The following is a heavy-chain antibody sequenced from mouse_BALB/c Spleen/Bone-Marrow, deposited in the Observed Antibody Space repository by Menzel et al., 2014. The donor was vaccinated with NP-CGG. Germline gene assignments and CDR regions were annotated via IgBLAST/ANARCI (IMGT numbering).Heavy chain of an antibody. CDR1: GYSITSGYS. J-gene: IGHJ4*01. D-gene: IGHD2-10*02. Sequence: VQLQQSGPDLVKPSQSLSLTCTVTGYSITSGYSWHWIRQFPGDKLEWMGYIHYSGTTNYNPSLKSRVSITRDTSKNQFFLQLNSVTTEDTATYYCARSLDEGYAMDYWGQGTSVTVSS. V-gene: IGHV3-1*02. CDR3: ARSLDEGYAMDY. CDR2: IHYSGTT.